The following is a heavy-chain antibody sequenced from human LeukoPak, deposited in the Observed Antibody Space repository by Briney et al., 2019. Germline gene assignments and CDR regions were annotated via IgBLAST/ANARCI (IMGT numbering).Heavy chain of an antibody. CDR3: ARLSTVTGTNYYYYGMDV. Sequence: KPSETLSLTCTVSGGSISSYYWSWIRQPPGKGLEWIGYIYYSGSTNYNPSLKSRVTISVDTSKNQFSLKLSSVTAADTAVYYCARLSTVTGTNYYYYGMDVWGQGTTVTVSS. J-gene: IGHJ6*02. V-gene: IGHV4-59*08. CDR2: IYYSGST. D-gene: IGHD4-17*01. CDR1: GGSISSYY.